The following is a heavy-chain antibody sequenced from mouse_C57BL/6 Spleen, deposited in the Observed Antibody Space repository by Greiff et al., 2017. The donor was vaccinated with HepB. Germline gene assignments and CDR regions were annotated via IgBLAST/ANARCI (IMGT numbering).Heavy chain of an antibody. CDR2: ISDGGSYT. D-gene: IGHD2-5*01. CDR3: ARDYSTHYWYFDV. CDR1: GFTFSSYA. V-gene: IGHV5-4*01. J-gene: IGHJ1*03. Sequence: DVQLVESGGGLVKPGGSLKLSCAASGFTFSSYAMSWVRQTPEKRLEWVATISDGGSYTYYPDNVKGRFTISRDNAKNNLYLQMSHLKSEDTAMYYCARDYSTHYWYFDVWGTGTTVTVSS.